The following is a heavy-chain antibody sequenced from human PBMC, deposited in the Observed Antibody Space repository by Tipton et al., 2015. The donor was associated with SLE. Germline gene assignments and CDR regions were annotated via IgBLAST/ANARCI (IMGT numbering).Heavy chain of an antibody. D-gene: IGHD4-17*01. CDR3: AADYGDYADPLGY. CDR1: GYSISSGYY. J-gene: IGHJ4*02. CDR2: IYHSGST. V-gene: IGHV4-38-2*01. Sequence: LRLSCAVSGYSISSGYYWGWIRQSPGKGLEWIGSIYHSGSTYYNPSPKSRVTISVDTSKNQFSLKLSSVTAADTAVYYCAADYGDYADPLGYWGQGTLVTVSS.